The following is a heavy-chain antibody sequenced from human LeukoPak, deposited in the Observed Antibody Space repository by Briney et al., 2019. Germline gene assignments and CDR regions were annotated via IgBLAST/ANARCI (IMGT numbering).Heavy chain of an antibody. CDR2: VSGTGAST. CDR3: AKGEYIYYHYYGMDV. V-gene: IGHV3-23*01. Sequence: GGSLRLSCAASGFSFSSYAMSWVRQIPGKGLEWVTAVSGTGASTYYADSVKGRFTISRDSSYNTVYLHMESLRAEDSAVYYYAKGEYIYYHYYGMDVGGQGTTVTVSS. CDR1: GFSFSSYA. J-gene: IGHJ6*02. D-gene: IGHD5-18*01.